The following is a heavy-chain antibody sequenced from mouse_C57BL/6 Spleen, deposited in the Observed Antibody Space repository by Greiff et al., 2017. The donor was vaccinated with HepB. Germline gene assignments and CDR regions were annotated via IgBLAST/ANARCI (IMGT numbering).Heavy chain of an antibody. D-gene: IGHD2-3*01. Sequence: VMLVESGPELVKPGASVKISCKASGYAFSSSWMNWVKQRPGKGLEWIGRIYPGDGDTNYNGKFKGKATLTADKSSSTAYMQLSSLTSEDSAVYFCARCYDGYYSYYFDYWGQGTTLTVSS. CDR1: GYAFSSSW. V-gene: IGHV1-82*01. CDR2: IYPGDGDT. CDR3: ARCYDGYYSYYFDY. J-gene: IGHJ2*01.